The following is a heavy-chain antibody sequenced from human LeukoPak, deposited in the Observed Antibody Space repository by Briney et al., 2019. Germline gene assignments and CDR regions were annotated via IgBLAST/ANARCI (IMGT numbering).Heavy chain of an antibody. D-gene: IGHD4-17*01. CDR3: ARVDYGDYRNGD. V-gene: IGHV1-2*02. CDR2: INPNSGGT. CDR1: GYTFTGYY. J-gene: IGHJ4*02. Sequence: ASVKVSCETSGYTFTGYYMHWVRQAPGQGLEWMGWINPNSGGTNYAQKFQGRVTMTRDTSISTAYMELSRLRSDDTAVYYCARVDYGDYRNGDWGQGTLVTVSS.